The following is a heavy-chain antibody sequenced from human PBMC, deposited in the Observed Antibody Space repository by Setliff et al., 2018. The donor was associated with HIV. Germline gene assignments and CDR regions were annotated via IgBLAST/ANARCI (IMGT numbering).Heavy chain of an antibody. Sequence: KTSETLSLTCTVSGGSMNANHWSWIRQSPGKGPEWIAYIHVSGSTYFNPSLSSRVTISIDTSNNQFSLRLSSVTAADTAVYYCARTGYAFDVWGLGTMVTVS. CDR3: ARTGYAFDV. CDR2: IHVSGST. CDR1: GGSMNANH. V-gene: IGHV4-59*08. J-gene: IGHJ3*01.